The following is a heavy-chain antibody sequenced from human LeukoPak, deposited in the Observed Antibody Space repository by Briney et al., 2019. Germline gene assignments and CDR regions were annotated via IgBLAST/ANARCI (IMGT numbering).Heavy chain of an antibody. Sequence: PGGSLRLSCAASGSTFSSYSMNWVRQAPGKGLEWVSVIYSGGSTYYADSVKGRFTISRDNSKNTLYLQMNSLRAEDTAVYYCARDQDYGDYYGMDVWGQGTTVTVSS. CDR2: IYSGGST. CDR3: ARDQDYGDYYGMDV. J-gene: IGHJ6*02. D-gene: IGHD4-17*01. V-gene: IGHV3-66*01. CDR1: GSTFSSYS.